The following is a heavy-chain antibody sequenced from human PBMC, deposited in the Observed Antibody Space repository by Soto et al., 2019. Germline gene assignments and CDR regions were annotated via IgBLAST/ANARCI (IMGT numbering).Heavy chain of an antibody. D-gene: IGHD2-15*01. J-gene: IGHJ5*02. V-gene: IGHV1-18*01. CDR2: ISAYNGNT. CDR3: ARDRLLGYCSGGSCYGGSWFDP. CDR1: GYTFTSYG. Sequence: ASVKVSCKASGYTFTSYGMSWVRQAPGQGLEWMGWISAYNGNTNYAQKLQGRVTMTTDTSTSTAYMELRSLRSDDTAVYYCARDRLLGYCSGGSCYGGSWFDPWGQGTLVTVSS.